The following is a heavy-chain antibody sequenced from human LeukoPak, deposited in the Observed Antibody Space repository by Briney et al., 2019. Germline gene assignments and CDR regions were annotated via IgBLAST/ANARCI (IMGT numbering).Heavy chain of an antibody. CDR3: ARGPHLGYCSSTSCFNPDY. Sequence: GGSLRLSCAASGFTFSSYWMSWVRQAPGKGLEWVANIKQDGSEKYYVDSVKGRFTISRDNAKNSLYLQMNSLRVEDTAVYYCARGPHLGYCSSTSCFNPDYWGQGTLVTVSS. V-gene: IGHV3-7*01. D-gene: IGHD2-2*01. CDR2: IKQDGSEK. CDR1: GFTFSSYW. J-gene: IGHJ4*02.